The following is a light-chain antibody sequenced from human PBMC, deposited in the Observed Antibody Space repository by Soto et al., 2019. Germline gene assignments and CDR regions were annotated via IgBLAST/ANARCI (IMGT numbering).Light chain of an antibody. CDR2: GAS. CDR1: QSVSSN. J-gene: IGKJ1*01. Sequence: EIVMTQSPATLSVSPGERATLSCRASQSVSSNLAWYQQKPGQAPRLLIYGASTRATGIPARFSGSGSGTEFTLTISSLQSEDFAVYYCQQYNNWPRGPFGQGTKVEIK. CDR3: QQYNNWPRGP. V-gene: IGKV3-15*01.